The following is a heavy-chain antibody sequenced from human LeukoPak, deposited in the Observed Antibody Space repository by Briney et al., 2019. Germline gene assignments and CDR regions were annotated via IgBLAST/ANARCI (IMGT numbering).Heavy chain of an antibody. Sequence: ASVKVSCKASRYTFTGYYIFWVRQAPGQGLKWMGRINPNSGGTQYAQEFQGRVTMTRDTSISTAYMELSRLRSDDTAVYYCARGYCSGGGCYSVENWFDPWGQGTLVTVSS. CDR2: INPNSGGT. D-gene: IGHD2-15*01. CDR1: RYTFTGYY. J-gene: IGHJ5*02. V-gene: IGHV1-2*06. CDR3: ARGYCSGGGCYSVENWFDP.